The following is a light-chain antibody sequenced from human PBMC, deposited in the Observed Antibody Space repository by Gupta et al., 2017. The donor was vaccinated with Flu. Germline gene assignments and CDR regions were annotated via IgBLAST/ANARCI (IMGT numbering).Light chain of an antibody. Sequence: QSAPTQPRSVSGSPGQSVTISCTGSRSDFGAYDRVSWYQHRPGKAPKLLLYDVNKWPSGVPDRFSGSKSGKTASLTISGLQAEDEAQYYCCSYAGGVTCVFGTGTKVTVL. CDR1: RSDFGAYDR. CDR3: CSYAGGVTCV. J-gene: IGLJ1*01. CDR2: DVN. V-gene: IGLV2-11*01.